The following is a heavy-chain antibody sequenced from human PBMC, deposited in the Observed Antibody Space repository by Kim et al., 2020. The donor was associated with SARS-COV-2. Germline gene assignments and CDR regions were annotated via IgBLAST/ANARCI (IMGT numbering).Heavy chain of an antibody. V-gene: IGHV3-33*01. Sequence: YADSVKGRFTISRDNSKNTLYLQMNSLRAEDTAVYYCAIEGLTGGYYFDYWGQGTLVTVSS. J-gene: IGHJ4*02. CDR3: AIEGLTGGYYFDY. D-gene: IGHD2-21*02.